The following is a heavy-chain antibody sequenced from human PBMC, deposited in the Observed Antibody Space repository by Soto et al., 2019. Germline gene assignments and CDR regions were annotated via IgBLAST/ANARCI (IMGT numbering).Heavy chain of an antibody. D-gene: IGHD3-22*01. CDR2: IIPIFGTA. Sequence: SVKVSCKASGGTFSSYAISWVRQAPGQGLEWMGGIIPIFGTANYAQKFQGRVTITADESTSTAYMELSSLRSEDTAVYYCARASPDYYDSSGYWMRYYYYYGMDVWGQGTTVNVSS. CDR1: GGTFSSYA. CDR3: ARASPDYYDSSGYWMRYYYYYGMDV. V-gene: IGHV1-69*13. J-gene: IGHJ6*02.